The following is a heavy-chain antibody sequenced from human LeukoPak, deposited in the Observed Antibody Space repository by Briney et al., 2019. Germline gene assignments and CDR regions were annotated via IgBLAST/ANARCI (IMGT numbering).Heavy chain of an antibody. CDR1: GFTFSSYG. V-gene: IGHV3-33*06. D-gene: IGHD6-13*01. Sequence: GRSLRLSCAASGFTFSSYGMHWVRQAPGKGLEWVAVIWYDGSNKYYADSVKGRFTISRDNSKNTLYLQMNSLRAEDTAVYYCAKAVAAAGTWYWFDPWGQGTLVTVSS. CDR2: IWYDGSNK. J-gene: IGHJ5*02. CDR3: AKAVAAAGTWYWFDP.